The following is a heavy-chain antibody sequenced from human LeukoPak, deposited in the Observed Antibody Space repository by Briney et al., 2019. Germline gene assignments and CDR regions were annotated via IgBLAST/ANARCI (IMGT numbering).Heavy chain of an antibody. Sequence: GGSLRLSCEASGFSFSIYGMHWVRLAPVKGLQWVAFLRYDGSKKFYADSVKGRFTISRDTSKNTVYLQMNSLRAEDTAVYYCAKQDNSYLDYWGQGTLVTVSS. CDR1: GFSFSIYG. D-gene: IGHD2/OR15-2a*01. CDR3: AKQDNSYLDY. J-gene: IGHJ4*02. CDR2: LRYDGSKK. V-gene: IGHV3-30*02.